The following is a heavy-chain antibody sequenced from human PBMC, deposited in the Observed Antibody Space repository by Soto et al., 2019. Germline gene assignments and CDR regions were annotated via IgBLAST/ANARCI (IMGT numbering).Heavy chain of an antibody. CDR2: ISGSGGRT. CDR1: GFTFSSYA. D-gene: IGHD3-16*01. J-gene: IGHJ4*02. V-gene: IGHV3-23*01. Sequence: EVQLLESGGGLVQPGGSLRLSCAASGFTFSSYAMSWVRQAPGKGLEWVSAISGSGGRTYYADSVKGRFTISRDNSKNTLYLQMNSLRAEDTAVYYCAGGTTRYLRPFDYWGQGTLVTVSS. CDR3: AGGTTRYLRPFDY.